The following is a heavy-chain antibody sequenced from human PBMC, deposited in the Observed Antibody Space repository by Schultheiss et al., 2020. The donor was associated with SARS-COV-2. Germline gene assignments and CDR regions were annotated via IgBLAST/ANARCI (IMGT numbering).Heavy chain of an antibody. CDR2: IYSGGRT. CDR3: AKGAVAGDDAFHL. D-gene: IGHD6-19*01. V-gene: IGHV3-53*05. Sequence: GGSLRLSCAASGFIVSSNHMSWVRQAPGKGLEWVSLIYSGGRTCYADSVKGRFTISRDNSRNTLFLQMHILKPEDTAVYYCAKGAVAGDDAFHLWGQGTMVTVSS. CDR1: GFIVSSNH. J-gene: IGHJ3*01.